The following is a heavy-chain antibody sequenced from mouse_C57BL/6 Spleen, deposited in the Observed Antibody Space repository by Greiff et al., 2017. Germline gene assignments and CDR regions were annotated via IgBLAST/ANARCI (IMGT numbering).Heavy chain of an antibody. CDR1: GFTFSDFY. CDR2: SRNKANDYTT. V-gene: IGHV7-1*01. CDR3: ARDALTVVASDWYVDV. D-gene: IGHD1-1*01. J-gene: IGHJ1*03. Sequence: EVNVVESGGGLVQSGRSLRLSCATSGFTFSDFYMEWVRQAPGKGLEWIAASRNKANDYTTEYSASVKGRFIVSRDTSQSILYLQMNALRAEDTAIYYCARDALTVVASDWYVDVWGTGTTVTVSS.